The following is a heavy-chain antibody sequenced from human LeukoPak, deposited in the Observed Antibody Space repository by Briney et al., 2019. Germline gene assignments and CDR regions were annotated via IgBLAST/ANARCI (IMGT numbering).Heavy chain of an antibody. J-gene: IGHJ5*02. CDR2: GYHIGST. D-gene: IGHD4-17*01. CDR3: ARVGDYGDYVNWFDP. Sequence: SETLSLTCTVSGYSISSGYYWGWIRQPPGKGLAWIGSGYHIGSTYFNPSLRSRVTILIDIFKNQFSLKMSSVTAADTAIYYCARVGDYGDYVNWFDPWGPGTLVTVSS. V-gene: IGHV4-38-2*02. CDR1: GYSISSGYY.